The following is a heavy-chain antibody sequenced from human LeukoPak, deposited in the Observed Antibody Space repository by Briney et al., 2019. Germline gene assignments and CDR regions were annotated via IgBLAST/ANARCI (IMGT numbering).Heavy chain of an antibody. V-gene: IGHV3-7*01. CDR3: AREWYDILTGYYKGFDY. J-gene: IGHJ4*02. Sequence: GGSLRLSCAASGFTFSSYWMSWVRQAPGKGLEWVANIKQDGSEKYYVDSVKGRFTISRDNAKNSLYLQMNSLRAEDTAMYYCAREWYDILTGYYKGFDYWGQGTLVTVSS. CDR2: IKQDGSEK. CDR1: GFTFSSYW. D-gene: IGHD3-9*01.